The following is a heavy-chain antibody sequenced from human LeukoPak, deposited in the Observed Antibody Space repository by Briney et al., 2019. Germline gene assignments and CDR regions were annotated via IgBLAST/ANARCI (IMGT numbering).Heavy chain of an antibody. V-gene: IGHV3-23*01. D-gene: IGHD6-19*01. J-gene: IGHJ4*02. Sequence: SGGSLRLSCAASGFTFSSYAMSWVRQAPGKGLEWVSAISGSGGSTYYADSVKGRFTISRDNSKNTLFLQMNSLRAEDTAVYYCAKDSLVGGWLVGYSFDSWGQGTLVTVSS. CDR3: AKDSLVGGWLVGYSFDS. CDR2: ISGSGGST. CDR1: GFTFSSYA.